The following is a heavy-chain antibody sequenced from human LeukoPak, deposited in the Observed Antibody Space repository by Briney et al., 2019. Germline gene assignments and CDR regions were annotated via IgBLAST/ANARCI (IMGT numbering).Heavy chain of an antibody. V-gene: IGHV1-46*01. CDR3: ARERPDNWFDP. CDR2: INPSGGST. CDR1: GYTFTSYY. Sequence: GASVKVSCKASGYTFTSYYMHWVRQAPGQGLEWMGVINPSGGSTSYAQKFQGRVTMTRDTSTSAVYMELSSLRSEDTAVYYCARERPDNWFDPWGQGTLVTASS. J-gene: IGHJ5*02.